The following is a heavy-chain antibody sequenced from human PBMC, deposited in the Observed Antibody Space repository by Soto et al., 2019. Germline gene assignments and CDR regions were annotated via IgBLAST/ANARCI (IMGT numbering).Heavy chain of an antibody. V-gene: IGHV4-31*03. CDR3: ARGWVDKAYNWFDP. Sequence: QVQLQESGPGLVKPSQTLSLTCTVSGGSISSGGYYWSWIRQHPGKGLEWIGYIYYSGSTYYNPSLKSRVTISVDTSKNQFSLKLSSVTAADTAMYYCARGWVDKAYNWFDPWGQGTLVTVSS. J-gene: IGHJ5*02. CDR1: GGSISSGGYY. CDR2: IYYSGST. D-gene: IGHD5-18*01.